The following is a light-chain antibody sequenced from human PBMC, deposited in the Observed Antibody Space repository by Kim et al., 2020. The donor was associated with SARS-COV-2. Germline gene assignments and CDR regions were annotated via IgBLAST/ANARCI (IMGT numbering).Light chain of an antibody. CDR2: DVT. CDR1: SSDVGFYNY. CDR3: SSYTSINTYV. Sequence: GQSITIACTGTSSDVGFYNYVSWYQEHPGKAPKLIIYDVTKRPSGVSNRFSGSKSGNTASLTISGLQADDEADYYCSSYTSINTYVFGTGTKVTVL. J-gene: IGLJ1*01. V-gene: IGLV2-14*03.